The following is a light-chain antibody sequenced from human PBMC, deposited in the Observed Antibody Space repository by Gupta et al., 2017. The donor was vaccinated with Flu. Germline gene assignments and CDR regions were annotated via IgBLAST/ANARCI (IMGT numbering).Light chain of an antibody. CDR2: EVI. CDR3: CSYASSNTLG. CDR1: SSDVGRYNY. V-gene: IGLV2-14*01. J-gene: IGLJ3*02. Sequence: QSTMPLPASGPGHPARSITISCTGTSSDVGRYNYVSWYQHHPGKAPKLMIYEVIKRPAGVSNRFSGSKSGNTASLTISGLQAEDEADYYCCSYASSNTLGFGGGTKLTVL.